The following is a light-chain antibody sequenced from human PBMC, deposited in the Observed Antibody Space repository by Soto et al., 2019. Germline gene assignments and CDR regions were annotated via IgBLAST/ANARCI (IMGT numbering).Light chain of an antibody. Sequence: QSALTQPASVSGSPGQSITISCTATNSDVGDYDHVSWYQQYPGKAPKLLIYEVSSRPSGVSNRFSGSKSANTAALTISGLQPEDEADYYCYSYMTDSTWVFGGGTKVTVL. CDR2: EVS. J-gene: IGLJ3*02. CDR1: NSDVGDYDH. CDR3: YSYMTDSTWV. V-gene: IGLV2-14*01.